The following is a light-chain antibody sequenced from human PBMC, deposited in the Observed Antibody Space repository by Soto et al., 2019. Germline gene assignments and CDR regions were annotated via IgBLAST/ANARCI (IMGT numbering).Light chain of an antibody. CDR3: QQLQRTPFT. Sequence: DIQMTQSPSSLSASVGDRVTITCRASESISSYVNWYQQKAGKAPKLLIYGASTLQSGVPSRFSGFGSGTEFTLTISSLQPEDFATYHCQQLQRTPFTFGPGTTVDV. V-gene: IGKV1-39*01. J-gene: IGKJ3*01. CDR2: GAS. CDR1: ESISSY.